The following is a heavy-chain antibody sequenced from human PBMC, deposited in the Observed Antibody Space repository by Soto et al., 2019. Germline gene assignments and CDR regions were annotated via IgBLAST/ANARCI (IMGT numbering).Heavy chain of an antibody. Sequence: PTLVNPTQTLTLTCTFSGFSLSTSGVGVGWIRQPPGKALEWLALIYWDDDKRYSPSLRSRLTTTKDTSKNQVVLTMTNMDPVDTATYYCIQSRCGGDCLQSYASYYYYGMDVWGQGTTVTVSS. V-gene: IGHV2-5*02. D-gene: IGHD2-21*02. CDR1: GFSLSTSGVG. CDR3: IQSRCGGDCLQSYASYYYYGMDV. CDR2: IYWDDDK. J-gene: IGHJ6*02.